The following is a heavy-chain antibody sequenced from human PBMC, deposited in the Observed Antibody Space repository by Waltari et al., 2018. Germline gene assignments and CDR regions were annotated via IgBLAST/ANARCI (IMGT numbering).Heavy chain of an antibody. D-gene: IGHD6-6*01. V-gene: IGHV1-8*03. CDR3: AGGGEQLVGSWFDP. CDR2: MNPNSGNT. J-gene: IGHJ5*02. CDR1: GYTFTSYD. Sequence: QVQLVQSGAEVKKPGASVKVSCKASGYTFTSYDINWVRQATGQGLEWMGWMNPNSGNTGYAQKFQSRVTITRNTSISTAYMELSSLGSEDTAVYYCAGGGEQLVGSWFDPWGQGTLVTVSS.